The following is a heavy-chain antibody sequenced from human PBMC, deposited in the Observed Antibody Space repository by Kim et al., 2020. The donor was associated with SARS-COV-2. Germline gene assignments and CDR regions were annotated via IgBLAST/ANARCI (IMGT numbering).Heavy chain of an antibody. Sequence: GGSLRLSCAASGFTFSSYWMHWVRQAPGKGLEWVSRINSDGSSTSYADSVKGRFTISRDNAKNTLYLQMNSLRAEDTAVYYCARVEGYYGTLYYFDYWGQGTLVTVSS. V-gene: IGHV3-74*01. CDR2: INSDGSST. D-gene: IGHD3-22*01. CDR1: GFTFSSYW. CDR3: ARVEGYYGTLYYFDY. J-gene: IGHJ4*02.